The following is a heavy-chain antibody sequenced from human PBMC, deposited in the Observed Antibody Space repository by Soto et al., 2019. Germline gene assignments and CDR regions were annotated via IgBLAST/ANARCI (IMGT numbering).Heavy chain of an antibody. CDR1: GFIFSSYA. D-gene: IGHD6-19*01. J-gene: IGHJ4*02. V-gene: IGHV3-23*01. CDR3: AKDAGMAVAGPSYFDS. Sequence: GGSLRLSCAASGFIFSSYAMTWVRQAPGKGLEWVSTISGSRGTTYYADSVKGRFTISRDNSKNTLYLQMNSLTTEDTAIYYCAKDAGMAVAGPSYFDSWGQGTLVTVSS. CDR2: ISGSRGTT.